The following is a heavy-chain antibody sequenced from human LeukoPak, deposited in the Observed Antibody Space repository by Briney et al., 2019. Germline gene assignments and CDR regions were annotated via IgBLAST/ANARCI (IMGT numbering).Heavy chain of an antibody. CDR3: AKSSVAGPVYGMDV. Sequence: PGGSLRLSCAASGFTFSSYGMHWVRQPSGKGREGGAVISYDGSNKYYADSVKGRFTISRDNSKNTLYLQMNSLRAEDTAVYYCAKSSVAGPVYGMDVWGQGTTVTVSS. D-gene: IGHD6-19*01. CDR1: GFTFSSYG. V-gene: IGHV3-30*18. CDR2: ISYDGSNK. J-gene: IGHJ6*02.